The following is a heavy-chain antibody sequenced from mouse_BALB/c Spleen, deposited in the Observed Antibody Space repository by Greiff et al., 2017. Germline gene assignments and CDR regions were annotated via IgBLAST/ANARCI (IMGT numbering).Heavy chain of an antibody. J-gene: IGHJ3*01. V-gene: IGHV1-61*01. CDR2: IDPSDSET. Sequence: QVQLQQPGAELVRPGASVKLSCKASGYPFTSYWMNWVKQRPGQGLEWIGMIDPSDSETHYNQMFKDKATMTVDKSSSTAYMRLSSLTSEDSAVYYGAGRGDRGLAYWGQGTLVTVSA. CDR3: AGRGDRGLAY. D-gene: IGHD3-1*01. CDR1: GYPFTSYW.